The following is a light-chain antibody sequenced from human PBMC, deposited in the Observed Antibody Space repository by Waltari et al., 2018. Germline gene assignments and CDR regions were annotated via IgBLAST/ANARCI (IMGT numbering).Light chain of an antibody. Sequence: IQLTQSPSSLSASIGDRVTLTCRASQGISSYLAWYQQQPRKAPKLLIYYASTLQTGVPSRFSGSGSGTDFTLTISRLQPEDFATYYCQQIISYPFTFGPGTKE. CDR2: YAS. V-gene: IGKV1-9*01. CDR3: QQIISYPFT. J-gene: IGKJ3*01. CDR1: QGISSY.